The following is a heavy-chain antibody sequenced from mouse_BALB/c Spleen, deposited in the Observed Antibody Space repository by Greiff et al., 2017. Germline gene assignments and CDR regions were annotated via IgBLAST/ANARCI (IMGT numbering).Heavy chain of an antibody. J-gene: IGHJ4*01. CDR1: GYTFTSYW. CDR2: IYPGDGDT. Sequence: VQLQQSGAELARPGASVKLSCKASGYTFTSYWMQWVKQRPGQGLEWIGAIYPGDGDTRYTQKFKGKATLTADKSSSTAYMQLSSLASEDSAVYYWARGDYYGRNYYAMDYWGQGTSVTVSS. CDR3: ARGDYYGRNYYAMDY. D-gene: IGHD1-1*01. V-gene: IGHV1-87*01.